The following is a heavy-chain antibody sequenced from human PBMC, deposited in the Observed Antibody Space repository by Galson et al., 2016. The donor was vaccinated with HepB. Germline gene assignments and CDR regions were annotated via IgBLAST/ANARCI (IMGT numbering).Heavy chain of an antibody. CDR1: GFTFSSYW. J-gene: IGHJ3*02. D-gene: IGHD5-12*01. Sequence: LRLSCAASGFTFSSYWMDWVRQAPGKGLVWVSRVNGDGSSASYADSVKGRFTISRDNAKNTLYLQMNSLRAEDTAVYYCARDVSGDSHTDAFDIWGQGTMVTVSS. V-gene: IGHV3-74*01. CDR3: ARDVSGDSHTDAFDI. CDR2: VNGDGSSA.